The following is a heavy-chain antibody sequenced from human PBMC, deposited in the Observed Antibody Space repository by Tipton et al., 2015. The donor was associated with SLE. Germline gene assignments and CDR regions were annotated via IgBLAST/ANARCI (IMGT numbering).Heavy chain of an antibody. CDR2: IRYDGSNK. V-gene: IGHV3-30*02. Sequence: SLRLSCAASGFNLSEYGMHWVRQAPNKGLEWVTFIRYDGSNKYYADSVKGRFTISRDNSKNTLYLQMNSLRAEDTAIYYCARGRLSGVGYDLDMWGQGTMVNVSS. J-gene: IGHJ3*02. D-gene: IGHD2-8*02. CDR3: ARGRLSGVGYDLDM. CDR1: GFNLSEYG.